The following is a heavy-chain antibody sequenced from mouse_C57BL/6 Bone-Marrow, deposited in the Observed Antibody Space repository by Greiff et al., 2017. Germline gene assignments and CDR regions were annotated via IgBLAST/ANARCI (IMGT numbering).Heavy chain of an antibody. CDR3: VRSYYSNQFEFAY. Sequence: VQLQQSGGGLVQPKGSLKLSCAASGFSFNTYAMNWVRQAPGKGLEWVARIRSKSNNYATYYADSVKDRFTISRDDSESMLYLQMNNLKTEDTAMYYCVRSYYSNQFEFAYWGQGTLVTVSA. CDR1: GFSFNTYA. V-gene: IGHV10-1*01. D-gene: IGHD2-5*01. J-gene: IGHJ3*01. CDR2: IRSKSNNYAT.